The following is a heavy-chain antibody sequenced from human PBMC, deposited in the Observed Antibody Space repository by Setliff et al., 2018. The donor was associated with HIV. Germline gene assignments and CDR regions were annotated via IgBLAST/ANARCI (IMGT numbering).Heavy chain of an antibody. CDR3: ARQVSIPGVAITPVDY. CDR2: VFYTRFA. CDR1: GDSIRGYY. V-gene: IGHV4-59*08. J-gene: IGHJ4*02. Sequence: ETLSLTCTVSGDSIRGYYWSWIRQPPGKGLEWMGYVFYTRFAAYNPSLKSRLTISVDTSKSQFSLRLTSVTAADTAIYYCARQVSIPGVAITPVDYWGQGALVTVSS. D-gene: IGHD5-12*01.